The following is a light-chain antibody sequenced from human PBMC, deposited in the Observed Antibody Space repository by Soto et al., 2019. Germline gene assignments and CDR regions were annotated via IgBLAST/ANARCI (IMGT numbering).Light chain of an antibody. V-gene: IGKV3-15*01. CDR2: GAS. CDR1: QNVSNN. Sequence: VMTQSPATLSVSPGERATLSCRASQNVSNNLAWYQQKPGQAPRLLIYGASTRATGVPDRFSGSGSGTEFTLTISSLQSEDFAVYYCQQYNNWPPITCGQGTRLEIK. CDR3: QQYNNWPPIT. J-gene: IGKJ5*01.